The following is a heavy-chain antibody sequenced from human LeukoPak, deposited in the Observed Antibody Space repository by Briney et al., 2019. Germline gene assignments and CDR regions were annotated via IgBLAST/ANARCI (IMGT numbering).Heavy chain of an antibody. D-gene: IGHD1-26*01. CDR3: AKDWLLKGENWFDP. J-gene: IGHJ5*02. CDR2: IFGSGGSA. CDR1: GFAFGSYA. V-gene: IGHV3-23*01. Sequence: GGSLRLSCTASGFAFGSYAMYWVRQAPGKGLEWVSGIFGSGGSAHYADSVKGRFTISRDNSKNTLYLQMNSLRAEDTAVYYCAKDWLLKGENWFDPWGQGTLVTVSS.